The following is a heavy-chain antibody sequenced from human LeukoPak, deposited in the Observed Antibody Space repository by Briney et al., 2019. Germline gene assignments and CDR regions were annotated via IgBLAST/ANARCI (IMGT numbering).Heavy chain of an antibody. CDR3: ARDYCSSTSCLFDY. D-gene: IGHD2-2*01. CDR1: GYTFTGYH. V-gene: IGHV1-2*06. Sequence: PWASVKVSCKASGYTFTGYHIHWERQAPGQGLEWMGRINPNSGDTNYAQKFQGRVTMTRDTSISTAYMELSRLRSDDTAVYYCARDYCSSTSCLFDYWGQGTLVTVSS. J-gene: IGHJ4*02. CDR2: INPNSGDT.